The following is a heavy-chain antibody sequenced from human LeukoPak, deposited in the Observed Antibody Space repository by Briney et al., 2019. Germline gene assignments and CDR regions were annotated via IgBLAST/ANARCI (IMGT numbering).Heavy chain of an antibody. J-gene: IGHJ4*02. CDR2: VYTDGITT. Sequence: GVSLRLSCAASGFTFSSYYMHWVRGAPGKGLVWVLRVYTDGITTNYADYVKGRYTISRDNAKNTLYVQIQTQIAEDTAVYYCARGLGGDPVGFESWGRGTLVIVSS. V-gene: IGHV3-74*01. D-gene: IGHD2-21*01. CDR3: ARGLGGDPVGFES. CDR1: GFTFSSYY.